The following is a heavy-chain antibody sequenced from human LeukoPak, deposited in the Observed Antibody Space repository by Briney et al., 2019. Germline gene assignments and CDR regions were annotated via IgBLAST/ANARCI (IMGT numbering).Heavy chain of an antibody. D-gene: IGHD6-13*01. CDR2: ISGGST. CDR1: GFTFSSYA. V-gene: IGHV3-38-3*01. J-gene: IGHJ4*02. CDR3: KKDWTIAAAGRPLDY. Sequence: PGGSLRLSCAASGFTFSSYAMSWVRQAPGKGLEWVSSISGGSTYYADSRKGRFTISRDNSKNTLHLQMNSLRAEDTAVYYCKKDWTIAAAGRPLDYWGQGTLVTVSS.